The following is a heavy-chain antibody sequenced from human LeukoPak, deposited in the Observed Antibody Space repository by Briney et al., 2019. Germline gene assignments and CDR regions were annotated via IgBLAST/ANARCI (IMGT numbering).Heavy chain of an antibody. CDR2: IKQDGSEK. J-gene: IGHJ4*02. CDR1: GFTFSSYW. D-gene: IGHD6-19*01. CDR3: ARDLRAVAGTGNFDY. V-gene: IGHV3-7*01. Sequence: GGSLRLSCAASGFTFSSYWMSWVRQAPGKGLEWVANIKQDGSEKYYVDSVKGRFTISRDNAKNSLYLQMNSLRAEDTAVYYCARDLRAVAGTGNFDYWGQGTLVTVSS.